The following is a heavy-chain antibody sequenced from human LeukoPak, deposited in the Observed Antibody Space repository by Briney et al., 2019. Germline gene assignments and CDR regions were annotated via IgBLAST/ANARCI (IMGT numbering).Heavy chain of an antibody. V-gene: IGHV1-69*13. CDR2: IIPIFGTA. D-gene: IGHD6-13*01. CDR3: ASGIAAAVRNYDAFDI. CDR1: GGTFSSYA. J-gene: IGHJ3*02. Sequence: SVKVSCKASGGTFSSYAISRVRQAPGQGLEWMGGIIPIFGTANYAQKFQGRVTITADESTSTAYMELSSLRSEDTAVYYCASGIAAAVRNYDAFDIWGQGTMVTVSS.